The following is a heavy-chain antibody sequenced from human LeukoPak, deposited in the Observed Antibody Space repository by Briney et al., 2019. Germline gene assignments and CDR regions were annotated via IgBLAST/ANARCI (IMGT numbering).Heavy chain of an antibody. CDR1: GFTVSSNY. J-gene: IGHJ4*02. CDR2: IYSGGST. CDR3: AKDRSVTGKNGGGYY. D-gene: IGHD1-20*01. Sequence: GGSLRLSCAASGFTVSSNYMNWVPQAPGKGLEWVSVIYSGGSTYYADSVKGRFTISRDSSKNTLYLQMNSLRAEDTAVYYCAKDRSVTGKNGGGYYWGQGTLVTVSS. V-gene: IGHV3-53*01.